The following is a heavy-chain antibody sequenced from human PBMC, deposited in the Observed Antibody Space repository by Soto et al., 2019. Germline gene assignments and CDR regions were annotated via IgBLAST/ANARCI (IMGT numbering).Heavy chain of an antibody. V-gene: IGHV1-18*01. J-gene: IGHJ4*02. CDR2: ISAYNGNT. Sequence: ASVKVSCKASGYTFTSYGISWVRQAPGQGLEWMGWISAYNGNTNYAQKLQGRVTMTTDTSTSTAYMELRSLRSDDTAVYYCARVRDYYDSSGYYVDYWGQGTLVTVCS. D-gene: IGHD3-22*01. CDR3: ARVRDYYDSSGYYVDY. CDR1: GYTFTSYG.